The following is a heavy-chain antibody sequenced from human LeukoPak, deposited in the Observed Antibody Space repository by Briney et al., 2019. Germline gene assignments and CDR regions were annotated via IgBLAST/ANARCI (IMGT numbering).Heavy chain of an antibody. J-gene: IGHJ4*02. Sequence: GGSLRLSCAASGFTFSSYGMHWVRQAPGKGLEWVAVISYDGSNKYYADSVKGRFTISRDNSKNTLYLQMNSLRAEDTAVYYCARGYDFWSGYSAHYFDYWGQGTLVTVSS. D-gene: IGHD3-3*01. V-gene: IGHV3-30*03. CDR2: ISYDGSNK. CDR3: ARGYDFWSGYSAHYFDY. CDR1: GFTFSSYG.